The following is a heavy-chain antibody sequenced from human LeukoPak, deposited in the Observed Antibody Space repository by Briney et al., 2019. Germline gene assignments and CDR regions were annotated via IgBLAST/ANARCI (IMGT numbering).Heavy chain of an antibody. J-gene: IGHJ4*02. CDR1: GFTVSNNQ. CDR3: TRDVASSTYHFDSSGLLDY. V-gene: IGHV3-7*01. Sequence: GGSLRLSCAASGFTVSNNQMSWVRQAPGKGLEWVANINEDGSKKYYVDSVMGRLTISRDNAEKSLYLHMDSLRGEDTAVYYCTRDVASSTYHFDSSGLLDYWGQGTLVTVSS. CDR2: INEDGSKK. D-gene: IGHD3-22*01.